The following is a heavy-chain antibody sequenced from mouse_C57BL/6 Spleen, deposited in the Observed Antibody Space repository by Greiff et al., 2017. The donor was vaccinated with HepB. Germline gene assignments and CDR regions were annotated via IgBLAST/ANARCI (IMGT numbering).Heavy chain of an antibody. CDR1: GFTFSDYY. CDR3: AREDYDYDEGFDY. Sequence: DVQLVESEGGLVQPGRSMKLSCTASGFTFSDYYMAWVRQVPEKGLEWVANINYDGSSTYYLDSLKSRFIISRDNAKNILYLQMSSLKSEDTATYYCAREDYDYDEGFDYWGQGTTLTVSS. V-gene: IGHV5-16*01. D-gene: IGHD2-4*01. CDR2: INYDGSST. J-gene: IGHJ2*01.